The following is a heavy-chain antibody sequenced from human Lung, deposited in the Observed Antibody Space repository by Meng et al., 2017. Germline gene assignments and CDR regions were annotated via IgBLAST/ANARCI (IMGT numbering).Heavy chain of an antibody. CDR3: ARVEVGITSGDY. J-gene: IGHJ4*02. CDR1: GYTFTNYG. V-gene: IGHV1-18*01. D-gene: IGHD1-26*01. CDR2: ISAYNGNT. Sequence: QAQLVQLGGEVKKPGASVKVSCKASGYTFTNYGITWVRQAPGQGLEWMGWISAYNGNTNYAQTLQGRVTMTTDTSTSTAYMELGSLRSDDTAVYYCARVEVGITSGDYWGQGTLVTVSS.